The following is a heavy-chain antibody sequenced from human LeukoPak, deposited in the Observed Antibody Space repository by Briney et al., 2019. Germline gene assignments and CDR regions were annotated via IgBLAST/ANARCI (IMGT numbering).Heavy chain of an antibody. Sequence: PGGSLRLSCAASGFTFSSYSMNWVRQAPGKGLEWVSYISSSSSTIYYADSVKGRFTISRDNAKNSLYLQMSSLRADDTAVYYCARERAPFDGFDIWGQGVMVTVSS. J-gene: IGHJ3*02. CDR1: GFTFSSYS. CDR3: ARERAPFDGFDI. CDR2: ISSSSSTI. V-gene: IGHV3-48*01.